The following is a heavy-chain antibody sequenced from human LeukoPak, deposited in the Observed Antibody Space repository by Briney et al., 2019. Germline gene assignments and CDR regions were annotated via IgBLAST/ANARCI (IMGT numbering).Heavy chain of an antibody. CDR1: AFTFSSYW. D-gene: IGHD5-24*01. V-gene: IGHV3-74*01. CDR2: INSDGSST. Sequence: GGSLRLSCAASAFTFSSYWMHWVSQAPGKGLVWVSPINSDGSSTSYADSVKGRFTISRDNAKNSLYLPMNRLRAEATAVYYCASPRYSYGVLTAYWGEGRLVTVSS. J-gene: IGHJ4*02. CDR3: ASPRYSYGVLTAY.